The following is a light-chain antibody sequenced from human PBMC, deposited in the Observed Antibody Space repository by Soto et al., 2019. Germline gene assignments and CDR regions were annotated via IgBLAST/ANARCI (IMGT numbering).Light chain of an antibody. CDR2: GAS. CDR3: QQYGSSPSII. J-gene: IGKJ5*01. Sequence: EIVLTQSPGTLSLSPGERATLSCRASKSVSSSYLAWYQQKPGQAPRLLIYGASSRATGIPDRFSGSGSGTDFTLTISRLEPEDFSVYYCQQYGSSPSIIFGQGTRLEIK. CDR1: KSVSSSY. V-gene: IGKV3-20*01.